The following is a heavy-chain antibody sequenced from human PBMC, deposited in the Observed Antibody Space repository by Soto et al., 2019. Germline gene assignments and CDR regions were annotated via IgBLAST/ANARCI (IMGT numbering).Heavy chain of an antibody. D-gene: IGHD3-3*01. CDR2: IYYSGST. J-gene: IGHJ5*02. V-gene: IGHV4-31*03. Sequence: SETLSLTCTVSGGSISSGGYYWSWIRQHPGKGLEWIGYIYYSGSTYYNPSLKSRVTISVDTSKNQFSLKLSSVTAADTAVYYCARDIGESFWSGYSVPGNWFDPWGQGTLVTVSS. CDR3: ARDIGESFWSGYSVPGNWFDP. CDR1: GGSISSGGYY.